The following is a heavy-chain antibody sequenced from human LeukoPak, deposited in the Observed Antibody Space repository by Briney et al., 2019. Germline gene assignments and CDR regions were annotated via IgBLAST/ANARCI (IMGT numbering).Heavy chain of an antibody. CDR1: GFXFSNFW. J-gene: IGHJ4*02. V-gene: IGHV3-74*01. D-gene: IGHD6-13*01. CDR3: ARGSDIAAAVKIYGSEF. Sequence: GGSLRLSCEASGFXFSNFWMHWVRQVPGKGLLWVSRINGDGSSTTYADPVKGRFTISRDNAKNTLYLQMNSLRVEDTAVYYCARGSDIAAAVKIYGSEFWGQGTLVTVSS. CDR2: INGDGSST.